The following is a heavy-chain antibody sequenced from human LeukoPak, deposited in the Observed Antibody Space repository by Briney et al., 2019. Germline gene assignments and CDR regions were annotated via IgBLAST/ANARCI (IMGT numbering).Heavy chain of an antibody. CDR2: IYYSGST. CDR3: ARDNLKYGVHHYYYYYYGMDV. Sequence: PSETLSLTCTVSGGSISSYYWSWIRQPPGKGLEWIGYIYYSGSTNYNPSLKSRVTISVDTSKNQFSLKLSSVTAADTAVYYCARDNLKYGVHHYYYYYYGMDVWGQGTTVTVSS. J-gene: IGHJ6*02. V-gene: IGHV4-59*01. CDR1: GGSISSYY. D-gene: IGHD4-17*01.